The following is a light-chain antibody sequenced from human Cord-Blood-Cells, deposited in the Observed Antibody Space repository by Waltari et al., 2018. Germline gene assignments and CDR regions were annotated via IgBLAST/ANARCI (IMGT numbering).Light chain of an antibody. CDR2: GAS. V-gene: IGKV3-20*01. Sequence: EIVLTQSPGTLSLSPGERATLSCRASQSVSSSYLAWYQQKPGQAPRLLIYGASSRATGSPDRFSGSGSGTDFTLTISRLEPEDFAVYYCQQYGSSPPLGGGTKVEIK. CDR3: QQYGSSPP. CDR1: QSVSSSY. J-gene: IGKJ4*01.